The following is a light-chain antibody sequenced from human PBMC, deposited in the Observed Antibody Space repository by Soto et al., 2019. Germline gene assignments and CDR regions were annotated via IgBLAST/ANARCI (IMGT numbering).Light chain of an antibody. V-gene: IGKV1-5*01. CDR2: DAS. Sequence: DIQMTQSPSTLSASVGDRVTITCRASQSISSWLAWYQQKPGKAPKLLIYDASSLESRVPSRFSGSGSGTEFTLTISSLQPDDFATYYCQQYNSYSFGQGTKVEIK. CDR3: QQYNSYS. CDR1: QSISSW. J-gene: IGKJ1*01.